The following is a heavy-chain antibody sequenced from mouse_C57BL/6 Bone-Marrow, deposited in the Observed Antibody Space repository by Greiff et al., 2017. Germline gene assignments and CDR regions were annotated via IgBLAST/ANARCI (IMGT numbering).Heavy chain of an antibody. CDR3: ARSGIYDGYYPRYFDV. V-gene: IGHV1-55*01. J-gene: IGHJ1*03. CDR2: IYPGSGST. Sequence: VQLQQPGAELVKPGASVKMSCKASGYTFTSYWITWVKQRPGQGLEWIGDIYPGSGSTNYNEKFKSKATLTVDTSSSTAYMQLSSLTSEDSAVYYCARSGIYDGYYPRYFDVWGTGTTVTVAS. D-gene: IGHD2-3*01. CDR1: GYTFTSYW.